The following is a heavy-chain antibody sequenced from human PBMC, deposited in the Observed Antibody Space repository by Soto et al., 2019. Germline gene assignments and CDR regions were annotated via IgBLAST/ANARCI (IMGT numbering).Heavy chain of an antibody. V-gene: IGHV1-46*01. D-gene: IGHD1-26*01. Sequence: GSSVKVSCKASGYPFTSHRIQWVRQAPGQGLEWMGIINPSGGSTAYTQKFQGRVTMTRDTSTSTVYLDLSSLRSEDTAVYYCAREREMPKRLNGIRDFESWGQGNLVTVFS. CDR3: AREREMPKRLNGIRDFES. CDR2: INPSGGST. CDR1: GYPFTSHR. J-gene: IGHJ4*02.